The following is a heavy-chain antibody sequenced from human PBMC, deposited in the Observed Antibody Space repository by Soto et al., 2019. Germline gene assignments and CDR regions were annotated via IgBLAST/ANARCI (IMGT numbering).Heavy chain of an antibody. Sequence: EVQLVESGGDLVQPGGSLRLSCAASGFTVSSNYMSWVRQAPGKGLEWVSVIYSGGSTYYADSVKGRFTISRDNSKNTLYLKMNSLRAEDTAVYYCARYSSGWGNTYFDYWGQGTLVTVSS. V-gene: IGHV3-66*01. D-gene: IGHD6-19*01. J-gene: IGHJ4*02. CDR3: ARYSSGWGNTYFDY. CDR2: IYSGGST. CDR1: GFTVSSNY.